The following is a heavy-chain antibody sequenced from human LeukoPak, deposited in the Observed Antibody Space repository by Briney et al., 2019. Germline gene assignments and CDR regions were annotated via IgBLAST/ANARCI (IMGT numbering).Heavy chain of an antibody. Sequence: GGSLRLSCAASTITFSNYWMHWVRQAPGKGLVWASRINIDGRSISYADSVKGRFTISRDNAKNTPYLQMNSLRAEGTAVYYCARVPATGTAFDDWGQGTLVTVSS. CDR2: INIDGRSI. D-gene: IGHD6-13*01. CDR3: ARVPATGTAFDD. V-gene: IGHV3-74*01. CDR1: TITFSNYW. J-gene: IGHJ4*02.